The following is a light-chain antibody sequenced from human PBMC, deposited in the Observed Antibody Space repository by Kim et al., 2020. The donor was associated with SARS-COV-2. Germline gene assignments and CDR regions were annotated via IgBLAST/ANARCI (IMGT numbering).Light chain of an antibody. CDR1: SSDVGNYKY. V-gene: IGLV2-8*01. Sequence: GQSVTTASTGTSSDVGNYKYVSWYQQHPGKAPKFIIYEVNRRPSGVPDRFSGSKSGNTASLTVSGLQAEDEAHYYCSSYAGTNNYVFGTGTKVTVL. CDR3: SSYAGTNNYV. J-gene: IGLJ1*01. CDR2: EVN.